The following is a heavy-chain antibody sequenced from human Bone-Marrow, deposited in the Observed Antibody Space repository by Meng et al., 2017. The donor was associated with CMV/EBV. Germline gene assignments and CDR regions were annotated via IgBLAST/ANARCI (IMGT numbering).Heavy chain of an antibody. CDR2: IYYGGST. D-gene: IGHD4-11*01. CDR1: GGSISNSGYY. V-gene: IGHV4-39*07. CDR3: ASITTSYTRFDY. J-gene: IGHJ4*02. Sequence: SETLSLTCTVSGGSISNSGYYWGWIRQPPGKGLEWIGSIYYGGSTYYSPSLKNRVTISLDTSKSQFSLNLNAVTAADTAIYYWASITTSYTRFDYWGQGTLVTVSS.